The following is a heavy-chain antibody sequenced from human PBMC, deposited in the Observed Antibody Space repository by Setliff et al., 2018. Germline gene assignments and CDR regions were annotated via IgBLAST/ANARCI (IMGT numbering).Heavy chain of an antibody. CDR1: GGSFSGYY. CDR3: ARGPNFWSGYYSLRLRWFDP. CDR2: INHSGST. V-gene: IGHV4-34*01. J-gene: IGHJ5*02. Sequence: SETLSLTCAVYGGSFSGYYWSWIRQPPGKGLEWIGEINHSGSTNYNPSLKSRVTISVDTSKNQFSLKLSSVTAADTAVYYCARGPNFWSGYYSLRLRWFDPWGQGTRVTFSS. D-gene: IGHD3-3*01.